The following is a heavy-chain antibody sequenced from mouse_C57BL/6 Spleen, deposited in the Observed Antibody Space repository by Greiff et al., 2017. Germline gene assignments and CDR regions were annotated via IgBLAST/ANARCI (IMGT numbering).Heavy chain of an antibody. CDR3: ARCTTVVATGAMDY. CDR2: IYPGDGDT. D-gene: IGHD1-1*01. Sequence: VQLQQSGPELVKPGASVKISCKASGYAFSSSWMNWVKQRPGKGLEWIGRIYPGDGDTNYNGKFKGKATLTADKSSSTAYVQLSSRTSEDSAVYFCARCTTVVATGAMDYWGQGTSVTVSS. V-gene: IGHV1-82*01. CDR1: GYAFSSSW. J-gene: IGHJ4*01.